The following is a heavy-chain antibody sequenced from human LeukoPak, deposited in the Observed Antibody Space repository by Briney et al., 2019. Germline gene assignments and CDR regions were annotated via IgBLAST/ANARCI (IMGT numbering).Heavy chain of an antibody. Sequence: PGGSLRLSYAASGFSFSSYAMSWVRQAPGKGLEWVSAISGSGGSTYYADSVKGRFTISRDNSKNTLYLQMNSLRAEDTAVYYCAKVVKLQYNCWGQGTLVTVSS. CDR2: ISGSGGST. CDR3: AKVVKLQYNC. J-gene: IGHJ4*02. CDR1: GFSFSSYA. D-gene: IGHD3-16*02. V-gene: IGHV3-23*01.